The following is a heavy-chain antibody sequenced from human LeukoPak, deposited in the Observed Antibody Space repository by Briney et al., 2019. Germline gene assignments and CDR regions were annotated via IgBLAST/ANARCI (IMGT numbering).Heavy chain of an antibody. D-gene: IGHD2-2*01. V-gene: IGHV3-23*01. Sequence: GGSLRLSCAASGFTFSIYAMSWVRQAPGRALEWVSAISGSGGSTYYADSVKGRFTISRDNSKNTLYLQMNSLRAEDTAVYYCAKDGCSSTSCYSIDYWGQGTLVTVSS. J-gene: IGHJ4*02. CDR3: AKDGCSSTSCYSIDY. CDR2: ISGSGGST. CDR1: GFTFSIYA.